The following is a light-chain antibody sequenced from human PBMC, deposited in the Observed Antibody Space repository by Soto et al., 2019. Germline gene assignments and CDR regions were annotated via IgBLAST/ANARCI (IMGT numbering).Light chain of an antibody. CDR3: QQYGRSPTWT. J-gene: IGKJ1*01. V-gene: IGKV3-20*01. CDR1: QTISGTY. CDR2: SSS. Sequence: IVLTPSPGTLSLSPGERATLSCRSSQTISGTYLAWYQQKPGQAPRLLIYSSSSRAAGVSDRFSGSGSGTDFSLTISRLEPEDFAMYYCQQYGRSPTWTFGQGTKVDIK.